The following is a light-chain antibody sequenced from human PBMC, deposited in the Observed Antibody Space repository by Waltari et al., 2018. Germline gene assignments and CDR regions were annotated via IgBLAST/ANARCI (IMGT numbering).Light chain of an antibody. CDR2: LNSDGSH. J-gene: IGLJ2*01. V-gene: IGLV4-69*01. CDR1: SGHSSYA. Sequence: QPELTQSPSASASLGASVKLTCILSSGHSSYAIAWHQQQPQKGARYLMKLNSDGSHNKGDGIPERFAGSSSGAGRYLTISSRQSEDEADYYCQTWGTGTHVVFGGGTKLTVL. CDR3: QTWGTGTHVV.